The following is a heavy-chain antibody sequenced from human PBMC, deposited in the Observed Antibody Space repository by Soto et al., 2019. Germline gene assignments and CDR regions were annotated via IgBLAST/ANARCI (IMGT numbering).Heavy chain of an antibody. CDR3: ARDNPYYDFWSGYSPRNWFDP. CDR2: TYYRSKWYN. CDR1: GDSVSSNSAA. Sequence: PSQTLSLTCAISGDSVSSNSAAWNWIRQSPSRGLEWLGRTYYRSKWYNDYAVSVKSRITINPDTSKNQFSLQLNSVTPEDTAVYCCARDNPYYDFWSGYSPRNWFDPWGQGTLVTVSS. J-gene: IGHJ5*02. D-gene: IGHD3-3*01. V-gene: IGHV6-1*01.